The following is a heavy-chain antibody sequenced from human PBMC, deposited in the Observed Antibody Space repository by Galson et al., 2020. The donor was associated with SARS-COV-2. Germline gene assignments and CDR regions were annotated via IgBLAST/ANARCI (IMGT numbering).Heavy chain of an antibody. J-gene: IGHJ4*02. V-gene: IGHV3-74*01. CDR1: GFTFSSFW. CDR2: INSDGSST. CDR3: ARVGSHNGDYVSYDY. D-gene: IGHD4-17*01. Sequence: GESLKISCAASGFTFSSFWMHWVRQAPGKGLVWVSRINSDGSSTSYADSVKGRFTISRDNARNTLYLQMNSLRAEDTAVYYCARVGSHNGDYVSYDYWGQGTLVTASS.